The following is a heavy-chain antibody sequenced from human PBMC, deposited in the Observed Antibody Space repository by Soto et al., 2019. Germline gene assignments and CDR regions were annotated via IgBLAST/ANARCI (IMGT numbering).Heavy chain of an antibody. CDR3: ARDYTADIVGFYY. J-gene: IGHJ4*02. CDR1: GFTFSSYS. V-gene: IGHV3-48*01. CDR2: ISSSSSTI. Sequence: GGSLRLSCAASGFTFSSYSMHWVRQAPGKGLEWVSYISSSSSTIYYADSVKGRFTISRDNAKNSLYLQMNSLRAEDTAVYYGARDYTADIVGFYYGGQGTLVSVSS. D-gene: IGHD2-15*01.